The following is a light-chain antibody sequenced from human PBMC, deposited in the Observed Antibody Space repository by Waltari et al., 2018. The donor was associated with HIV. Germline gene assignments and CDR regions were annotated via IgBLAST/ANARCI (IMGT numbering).Light chain of an antibody. CDR1: SSDVGGYNY. CDR3: SSYAGSHNFVV. Sequence: QSALTQPPSASGSPGQSVTISCTGTSSDVGGYNYVSWYQQHPGKAPKVMIYEVSKRTSGVPDRFFGSKSGNTASLTVSGLQAEDEDYYYCSSYAGSHNFVVFGGGTKLTVL. V-gene: IGLV2-8*01. CDR2: EVS. J-gene: IGLJ2*01.